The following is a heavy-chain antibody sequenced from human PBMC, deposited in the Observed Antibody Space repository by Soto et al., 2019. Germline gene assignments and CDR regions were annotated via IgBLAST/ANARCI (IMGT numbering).Heavy chain of an antibody. CDR1: GFTFSSYS. Sequence: EVKLVESGGGLVQPGGSLRLSCAASGFTFSSYSMNWVRQAPGKGLEWVSYISSSSTTIYYADSVKGRFTVSRDNAKNSLYLQMNSLRDEDTAVYYCARGFMRDNYGMDVWGQGTTVTVSS. CDR3: ARGFMRDNYGMDV. J-gene: IGHJ6*02. CDR2: ISSSSTTI. D-gene: IGHD2-15*01. V-gene: IGHV3-48*02.